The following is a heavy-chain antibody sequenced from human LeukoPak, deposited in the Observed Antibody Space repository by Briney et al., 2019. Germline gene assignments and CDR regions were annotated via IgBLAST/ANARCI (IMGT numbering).Heavy chain of an antibody. CDR2: IGSSGSTI. CDR3: AELGITMTGGV. CDR1: GFTFSSYE. D-gene: IGHD3-10*02. J-gene: IGHJ6*04. Sequence: PGGSLRLSCAASGFTFSSYEMNWVRQAPGKGLEWVSYIGSSGSTIYYADSVKGRFTISRDNAKNSLYLQMNGLRAEDTAVYYCAELGITMTGGVWGKGTTVTISS. V-gene: IGHV3-48*03.